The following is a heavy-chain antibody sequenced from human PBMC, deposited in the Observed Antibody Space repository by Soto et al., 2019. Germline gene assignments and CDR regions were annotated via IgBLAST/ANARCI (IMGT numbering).Heavy chain of an antibody. CDR1: GASFSDYY. V-gene: IGHV4-34*01. CDR3: VRAVLSEGLVDY. J-gene: IGHJ4*02. D-gene: IGHD6-25*01. CDR2: INHSGST. Sequence: PSETLSLTCPVYGASFSDYYWSWIRQPPGKGLEWIGEINHSGSTNYNPSLKSRVTISVDTSKNQFSLKLSAVTAEDTAVYFRVRAVLSEGLVDYWGQGTLVTVSS.